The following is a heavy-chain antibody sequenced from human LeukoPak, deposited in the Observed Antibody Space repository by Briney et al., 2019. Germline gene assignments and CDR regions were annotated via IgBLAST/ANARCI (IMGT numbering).Heavy chain of an antibody. CDR3: ARGAGSSGDAFDI. D-gene: IGHD3-22*01. V-gene: IGHV3-33*08. Sequence: GGSLRLSCAASGFTFSNTNMNWVRQAPGKGLKWVAVIWYDGSNKYYADSVKGRFTISRDNSKNTLYLQMNSLRAEETAVYYCARGAGSSGDAFDIWGQGTMVTVSS. CDR2: IWYDGSNK. J-gene: IGHJ3*02. CDR1: GFTFSNTN.